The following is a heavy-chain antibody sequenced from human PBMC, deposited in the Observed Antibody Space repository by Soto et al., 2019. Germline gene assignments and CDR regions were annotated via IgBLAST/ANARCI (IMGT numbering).Heavy chain of an antibody. J-gene: IGHJ6*02. CDR3: ARGYCSGGSCSSVYDYYGMDV. CDR2: IYHSGST. V-gene: IGHV4-4*03. D-gene: IGHD2-15*01. CDR1: GGSISRSNW. Sequence: PETLCLTCAVSGGSISRSNWWSWVRQPPGKGLEWIGEIYHSGSTNYNTSIKSRVTISVDKSKNQFSLKLSSVTAADTAVYYCARGYCSGGSCSSVYDYYGMDVWGQGPTGT.